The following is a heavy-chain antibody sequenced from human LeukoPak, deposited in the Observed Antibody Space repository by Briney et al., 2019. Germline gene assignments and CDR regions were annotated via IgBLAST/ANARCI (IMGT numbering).Heavy chain of an antibody. CDR1: VGTFSSYA. CDR3: ASYYGDYPYYYYGMDV. D-gene: IGHD4-17*01. Sequence: GSSVKVSCKASVGTFSSYAISWVRQAPGQGLAWMGGIITIFGTANYAQKFQGRVTITPDKSTSTAYMELSSLRSEDTAVYYCASYYGDYPYYYYGMDVWGKGTTVTVSS. CDR2: IITIFGTA. V-gene: IGHV1-69*06. J-gene: IGHJ6*04.